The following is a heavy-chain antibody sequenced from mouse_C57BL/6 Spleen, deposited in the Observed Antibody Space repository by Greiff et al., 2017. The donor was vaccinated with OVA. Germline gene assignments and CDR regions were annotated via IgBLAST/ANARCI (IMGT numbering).Heavy chain of an antibody. V-gene: IGHV1-59*01. Sequence: QVQLQQPGAELVRPGTSVKLSCKASGYTFTSYWMHWVKQRPGQGLEWIGVIDPSDSYTNYNQKFKGKATLTVDTSSSTAYMQLSSLTSEDSAVYYCARENHLITTGSREYFDVWGTGTTVTVSS. CDR2: IDPSDSYT. CDR3: ARENHLITTGSREYFDV. J-gene: IGHJ1*03. CDR1: GYTFTSYW. D-gene: IGHD1-1*01.